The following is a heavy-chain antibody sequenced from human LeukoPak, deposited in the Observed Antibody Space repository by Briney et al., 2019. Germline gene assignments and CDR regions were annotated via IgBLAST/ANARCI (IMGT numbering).Heavy chain of an antibody. CDR3: ASLNRPATLYCSGGSCLRGYNWFDP. V-gene: IGHV1-8*01. CDR1: GYTFTSYD. D-gene: IGHD2-15*01. J-gene: IGHJ5*02. CDR2: MNPNSGNT. Sequence: ASVKVSCKASGYTFTSYDINWVRQATGQGLEWMGWMNPNSGNTGYAQKFQGRVTMTRNTSISTAYMELSSLRSEDTAVYYCASLNRPATLYCSGGSCLRGYNWFDPWGQGTLVTVFS.